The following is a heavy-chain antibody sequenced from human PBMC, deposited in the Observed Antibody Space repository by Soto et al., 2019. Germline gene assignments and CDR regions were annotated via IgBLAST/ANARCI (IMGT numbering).Heavy chain of an antibody. J-gene: IGHJ4*02. V-gene: IGHV1-18*01. D-gene: IGHD1-26*01. Sequence: QVQLVQSGAEVKKPGASVTISCKASGYTFTAYGISWVRQAPGQGLEWMGWISPYSGDTSYEQKFQGRVSMTADTSTSTANMELGSLRSDDTAVYYCAVGLGSGEDFDYWGQGTLVTVSS. CDR1: GYTFTAYG. CDR2: ISPYSGDT. CDR3: AVGLGSGEDFDY.